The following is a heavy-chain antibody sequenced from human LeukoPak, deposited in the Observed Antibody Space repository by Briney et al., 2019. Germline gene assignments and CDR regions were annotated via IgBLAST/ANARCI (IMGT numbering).Heavy chain of an antibody. CDR1: GGSISNYF. V-gene: IGHV4-4*07. CDR3: AREGSSGSYFGNYFDY. J-gene: IGHJ4*02. Sequence: SEALSLTCTVSGGSISNYFWSWIRQPAGKGLEWIGRIHDNGDTNHNPSLKSRVTISVDTSKNQFSLKLSSVTAADTAVYYCAREGSSGSYFGNYFDYWGQGTLVTVSS. CDR2: IHDNGDT. D-gene: IGHD1-26*01.